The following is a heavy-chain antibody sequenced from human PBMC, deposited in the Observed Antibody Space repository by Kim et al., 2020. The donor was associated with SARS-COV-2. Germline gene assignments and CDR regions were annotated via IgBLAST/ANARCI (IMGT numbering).Heavy chain of an antibody. CDR3: AKDQRTLAGSWGWFDP. D-gene: IGHD6-19*01. V-gene: IGHV3-23*01. CDR1: GFTFSNYA. CDR2: ISGTGGST. J-gene: IGHJ5*02. Sequence: GGSLRLSCAASGFTFSNYAMSWVRQPPGKGLEWVSGISGTGGSTYYADSVKGRFTISRDNSKNTLYLQMNSLRAEDTAVYYCAKDQRTLAGSWGWFDPWGQGTLVTVSS.